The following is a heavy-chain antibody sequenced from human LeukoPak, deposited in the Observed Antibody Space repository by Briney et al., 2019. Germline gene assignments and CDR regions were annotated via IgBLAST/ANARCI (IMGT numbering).Heavy chain of an antibody. J-gene: IGHJ4*02. CDR3: AREDYGSGSYYY. V-gene: IGHV1-3*01. Sequence: ASVKVSCKASGYTFTSYAMHWVRQAPGQMLEWMGWINAGNGNTKYSQKFQGRVTITRDTSASTAYMELSSLRSEDTAVYYCAREDYGSGSYYYWGQGTLVTVSS. CDR1: GYTFTSYA. CDR2: INAGNGNT. D-gene: IGHD3-10*01.